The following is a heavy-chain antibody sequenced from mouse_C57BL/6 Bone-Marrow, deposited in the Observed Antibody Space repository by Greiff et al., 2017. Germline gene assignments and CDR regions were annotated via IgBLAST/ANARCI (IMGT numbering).Heavy chain of an antibody. CDR2: IDPETGGT. Sequence: QVQLQQSGAELVRPGASVTLSCKASGYTFTDYEMHWVKQTPVHGLEWIGAIDPETGGTAYNQKFKGKAILTADKSSSTAYMELRSLTSEDSAVYYCTRSGLRNFDYWGQGTTLAVSS. V-gene: IGHV1-15*01. J-gene: IGHJ2*01. D-gene: IGHD1-1*01. CDR3: TRSGLRNFDY. CDR1: GYTFTDYE.